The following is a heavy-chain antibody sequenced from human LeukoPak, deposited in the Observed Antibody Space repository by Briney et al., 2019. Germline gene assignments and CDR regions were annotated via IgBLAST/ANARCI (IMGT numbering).Heavy chain of an antibody. D-gene: IGHD6-13*01. J-gene: IGHJ2*01. V-gene: IGHV4-59*12. CDR2: IYYSGST. Sequence: SETLSLTCTVSGGSFSTYYWSWIRQPPGKGLEWIGYIYYSGSTNYNPSLKSRVTISVDTSKNQVSLKLSSVTAADTAVYYCARVSSSWYQDWYFDLWGRGTLVTVSS. CDR3: ARVSSSWYQDWYFDL. CDR1: GGSFSTYY.